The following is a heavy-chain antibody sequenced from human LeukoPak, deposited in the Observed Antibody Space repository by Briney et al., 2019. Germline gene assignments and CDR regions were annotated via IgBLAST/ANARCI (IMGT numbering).Heavy chain of an antibody. V-gene: IGHV3-11*01. J-gene: IGHJ4*02. CDR1: GFTFSDYY. D-gene: IGHD6-13*01. Sequence: GESLRLSCAASGFTFSDYYMSWIRQAPGKGLEWVSYISSSGSTIYYADSVKGRFTISRDNAKNSLYLQMNSLRAEDTAVYYCASGRGSSWYYFDYWGQGTLVTVSS. CDR2: ISSSGSTI. CDR3: ASGRGSSWYYFDY.